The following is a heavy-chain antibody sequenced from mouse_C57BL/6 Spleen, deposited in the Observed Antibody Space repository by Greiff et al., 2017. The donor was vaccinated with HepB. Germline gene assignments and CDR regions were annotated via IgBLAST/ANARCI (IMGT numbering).Heavy chain of an antibody. CDR1: GYSITSGYY. CDR3: ASGIYDGYYGSFYYAMDY. V-gene: IGHV3-6*01. Sequence: DVKLQESGPGLVKPSQSLSLTCSVTGYSITSGYYWNWIRQFPGNKLEWMGYISYDGSNNYNPSLKNRISITRDTSKNQFFLKLNSVTTEDTATYYCASGIYDGYYGSFYYAMDYWGQGTSVTVSS. CDR2: ISYDGSN. J-gene: IGHJ4*01. D-gene: IGHD2-3*01.